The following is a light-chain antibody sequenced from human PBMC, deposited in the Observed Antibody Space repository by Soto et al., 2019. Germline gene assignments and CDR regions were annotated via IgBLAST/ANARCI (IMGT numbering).Light chain of an antibody. CDR3: QQYNSYWT. Sequence: DIQMTQSPSTLSASVGDRVTITCRASQSISSWLAWYQQKPGKAPNLLIYDASSLESGVPSRFSGRGSGTEFTLTISSLQPDDFATYDCQQYNSYWTFGQGTKVDIK. V-gene: IGKV1-5*01. J-gene: IGKJ1*01. CDR1: QSISSW. CDR2: DAS.